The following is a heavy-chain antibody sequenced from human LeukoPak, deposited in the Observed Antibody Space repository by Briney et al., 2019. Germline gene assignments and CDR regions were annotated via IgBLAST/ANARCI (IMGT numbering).Heavy chain of an antibody. CDR2: ISYDGSNK. V-gene: IGHV3-30-3*01. CDR3: ARARGVLRFLEWSPIYYYYRMDV. CDR1: GFTFSSYA. J-gene: IGHJ6*02. D-gene: IGHD3-3*01. Sequence: GRSLRLSCAASGFTFSSYAMHWVRQAPGKGLEWVAVISYDGSNKYYADSVKGRFTISRDNSKNTLYLQMNSLRAEDTAVYYCARARGVLRFLEWSPIYYYYRMDVWGQGTTVTVSS.